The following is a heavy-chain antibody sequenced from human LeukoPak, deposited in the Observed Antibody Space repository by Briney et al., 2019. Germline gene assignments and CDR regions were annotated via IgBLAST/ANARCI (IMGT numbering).Heavy chain of an antibody. V-gene: IGHV4-34*01. CDR2: ITQSGGT. D-gene: IGHD1-26*01. CDR1: GGSFSAYY. J-gene: IGHJ4*02. CDR3: ARYHHYFDSGRYSFDY. Sequence: TPSETLSLTCAVYGGSFSAYYWSWFRQSPGKGLEWIGEITQSGGTNYNPSLKSRVTISVDTSKNQFSLKVSSVTAADTAVYYCARYHHYFDSGRYSFDYWGQGTLVTVSS.